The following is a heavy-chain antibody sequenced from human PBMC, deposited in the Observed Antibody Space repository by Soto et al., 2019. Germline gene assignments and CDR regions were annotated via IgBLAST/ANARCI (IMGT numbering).Heavy chain of an antibody. D-gene: IGHD3-16*02. CDR1: GGSFSGYY. V-gene: IGHV4-34*01. Sequence: SETLSLTCAVYGGSFSGYYWSWIRQPPGKGREGIGEINHSGRTNYNPSLKSRVTISVDTSKNKFSLKLSSVTAADTAVYYWARGLYLYYYYCRDVWGQGTTVAVSS. CDR3: ARGLYLYYYYCRDV. J-gene: IGHJ6*02. CDR2: INHSGRT.